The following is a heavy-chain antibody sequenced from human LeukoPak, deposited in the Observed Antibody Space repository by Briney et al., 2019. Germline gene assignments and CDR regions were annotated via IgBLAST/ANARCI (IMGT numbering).Heavy chain of an antibody. CDR1: GFTFSNYW. CDR2: IKQDGSEK. D-gene: IGHD1-26*01. V-gene: IGHV3-7*05. J-gene: IGHJ4*02. Sequence: GGSLRLSCAASGFTFSNYWMGWVRQAPGKGLERVANIKQDGSEKYYVDSVKGRFTISRDNAKKSLYLQMNSLRAEDTAVYYCARDKSVGATPFDYWGQGTLVTVSS. CDR3: ARDKSVGATPFDY.